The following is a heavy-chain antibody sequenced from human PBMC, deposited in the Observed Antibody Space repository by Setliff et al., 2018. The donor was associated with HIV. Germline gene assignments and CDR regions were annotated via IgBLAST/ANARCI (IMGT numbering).Heavy chain of an antibody. CDR2: TYYRSKWYF. CDR1: GDSVSSNNAA. Sequence: SQTLSLTCAISGDSVSSNNAAWNWIRQSPSRGLEWLGRTYYRSKWYFDYAVSVKSRISINPDTSKNQFSLQLSSVTPEDTAVYYCTRDHRFVDRYPDWWGQGTLVTVSS. V-gene: IGHV6-1*01. J-gene: IGHJ4*02. CDR3: TRDHRFVDRYPDW. D-gene: IGHD3-9*01.